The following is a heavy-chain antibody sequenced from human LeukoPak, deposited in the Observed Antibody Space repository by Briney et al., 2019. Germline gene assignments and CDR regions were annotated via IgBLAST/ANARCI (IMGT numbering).Heavy chain of an antibody. Sequence: QPGGSLRLSCAASGFTFSSNWMHWVRQAPGKGLVWVSRINSDGSSTSYADSMKGRFTIFRDNAKNTLYLQMNSLRAEDTAVYYCAWSRDGYNYFVYWGQGTLVTVSS. CDR3: AWSRDGYNYFVY. J-gene: IGHJ4*02. CDR2: INSDGSST. CDR1: GFTFSSNW. V-gene: IGHV3-74*01. D-gene: IGHD5-24*01.